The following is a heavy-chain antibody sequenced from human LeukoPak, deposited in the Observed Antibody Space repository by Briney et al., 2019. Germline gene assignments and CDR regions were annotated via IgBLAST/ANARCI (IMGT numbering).Heavy chain of an antibody. CDR1: GYTFTRYD. J-gene: IGHJ4*02. V-gene: IGHV1-8*01. Sequence: GASVKVSCKASGYTFTRYDINWVRQATGQGLEWMGWMNPNSGNTGYAQKFQGRVTMTRNTSISTAYMELSSLRSEDTAVYYCARGRGVRGVRHPNDYWGQGTLVTVSS. D-gene: IGHD3-10*01. CDR2: MNPNSGNT. CDR3: ARGRGVRGVRHPNDY.